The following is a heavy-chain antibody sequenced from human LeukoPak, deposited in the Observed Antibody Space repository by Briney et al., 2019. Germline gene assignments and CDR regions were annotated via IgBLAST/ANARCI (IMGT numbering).Heavy chain of an antibody. J-gene: IGHJ3*02. Sequence: GGSLRLSCAASGFTFSSYSMNWVRQAPGKGLEWVSYISSSSSTIYYADSVKGRFTISRDNAKNSLYLQMNSLRDEDTAVYYCARGQRGKDSSGYYDDAFDIWGQGTMVTVSS. D-gene: IGHD3-22*01. CDR3: ARGQRGKDSSGYYDDAFDI. CDR2: ISSSSSTI. V-gene: IGHV3-48*02. CDR1: GFTFSSYS.